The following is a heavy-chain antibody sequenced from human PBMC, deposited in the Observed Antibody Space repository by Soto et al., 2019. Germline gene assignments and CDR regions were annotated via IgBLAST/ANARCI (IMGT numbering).Heavy chain of an antibody. D-gene: IGHD5-18*01. Sequence: PSETLSLTCTVSGASFSPNYWSWIRQPPGKGLEWVGYIYYDGTARHNPSLKSRVTISVDTSKNQFSLKLSSVTAADTAVYYCARDFSRNRGYSYGYFDYWGQGTLVTVSS. CDR3: ARDFSRNRGYSYGYFDY. CDR1: GASFSPNY. V-gene: IGHV4-59*01. J-gene: IGHJ4*02. CDR2: IYYDGTA.